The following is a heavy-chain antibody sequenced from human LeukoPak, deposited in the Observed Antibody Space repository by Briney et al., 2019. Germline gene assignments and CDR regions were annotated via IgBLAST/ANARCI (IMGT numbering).Heavy chain of an antibody. CDR1: GFTFSSYW. V-gene: IGHV3-74*01. D-gene: IGHD2-15*01. J-gene: IGHJ5*02. Sequence: GGSLRLSCAASGFTFSSYWMHWVRQAPGKGLVWVSRINSDGSSTSYADSVKGRFTISRDNAKNTLYLQMNSLRAEDTAVYYFARDAVVVVAFNWFDPWGQGTLVTVSS. CDR3: ARDAVVVVAFNWFDP. CDR2: INSDGSST.